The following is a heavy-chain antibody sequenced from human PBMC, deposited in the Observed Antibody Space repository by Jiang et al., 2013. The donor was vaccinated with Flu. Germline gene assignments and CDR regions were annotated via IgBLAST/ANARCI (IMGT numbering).Heavy chain of an antibody. Sequence: AQKFQGRVTITADESTSTAYMELSSLRSEDTAVYYCARVGSVARYFDYWGQGTLVTVSS. CDR3: ARVGSVARYFDY. V-gene: IGHV1-69*01. D-gene: IGHD3-10*01. J-gene: IGHJ4*02.